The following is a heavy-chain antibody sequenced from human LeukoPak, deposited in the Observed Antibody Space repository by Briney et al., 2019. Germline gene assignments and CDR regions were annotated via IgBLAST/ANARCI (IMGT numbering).Heavy chain of an antibody. V-gene: IGHV3-48*03. Sequence: GGSLRLSYAASGFPFSSYEMNWVRQAPGKGLEWVSYISSSGSTIYYADSVKGRFTISRGNAKNSLDLQMNSLRAEDRAIYYCATDGSGSYYKNVEHYFDYWGQGPLVPV. CDR3: ATDGSGSYYKNVEHYFDY. J-gene: IGHJ4*02. CDR1: GFPFSSYE. CDR2: ISSSGSTI. D-gene: IGHD3-10*01.